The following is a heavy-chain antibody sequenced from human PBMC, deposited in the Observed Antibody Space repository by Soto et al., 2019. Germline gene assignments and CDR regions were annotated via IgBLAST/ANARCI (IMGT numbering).Heavy chain of an antibody. J-gene: IGHJ6*02. CDR1: GFSLSTSGMC. Sequence: VSGPTLVNPTQTLTLTCTFSGFSLSTSGMCVSWIRQPPGKALEWLALIDWDDDKYYSTSLKTRLTISKDTSKNQVVLTMTNMDPVDTATYYCARIPTGYYDSSGYNHYYYYGMDVWGQGTTVTVPS. D-gene: IGHD3-22*01. V-gene: IGHV2-70*01. CDR3: ARIPTGYYDSSGYNHYYYYGMDV. CDR2: IDWDDDK.